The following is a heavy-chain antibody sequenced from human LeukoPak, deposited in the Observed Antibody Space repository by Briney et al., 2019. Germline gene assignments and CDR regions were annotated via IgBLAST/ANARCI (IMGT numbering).Heavy chain of an antibody. CDR1: GGSISSYY. V-gene: IGHV4-34*01. D-gene: IGHD3-3*01. CDR3: ARHQGVVDL. J-gene: IGHJ2*01. CDR2: INHSGST. Sequence: SETLSLTCTVSGGSISSYYWSWIRQPPGKGLEWIGEINHSGSTNYNPSLKSRVTISLDTSKNQFSLKLNSVTAADTAVYYCARHQGVVDLWGRGSLVTVSS.